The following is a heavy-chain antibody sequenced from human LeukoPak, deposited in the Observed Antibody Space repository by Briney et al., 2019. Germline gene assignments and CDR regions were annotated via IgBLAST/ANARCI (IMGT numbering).Heavy chain of an antibody. D-gene: IGHD6-13*01. CDR3: ARVMSSSWYGGLAY. CDR2: IIPILGIA. V-gene: IGHV1-69*04. CDR1: GGTFSSYA. J-gene: IGHJ4*02. Sequence: GASVKVSCKASGGTFSSYAISWVRQAPGQGLEWMGRIIPILGIANCAQKFQGRVTITADKSTSTAYMELSSLRSEDTAVYYCARVMSSSWYGGLAYWGQGTPVTVSS.